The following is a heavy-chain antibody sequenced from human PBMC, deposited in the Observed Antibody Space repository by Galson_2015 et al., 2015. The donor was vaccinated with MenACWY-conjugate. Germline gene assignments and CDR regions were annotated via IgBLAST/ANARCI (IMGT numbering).Heavy chain of an antibody. CDR3: TRGNDGSGRFDP. CDR1: GFTFNHYW. CDR2: ISPDGSVT. D-gene: IGHD5-24*01. J-gene: IGHJ5*02. Sequence: SLILACAASGFTFNHYWMHWVRQAPGKWLVWVSRISPDGSVTNYADSVKGRFNLSRDNAKNTLYLQMISLRGDDTAVYYCTRGNDGSGRFDPWGQGTLVTVSS. V-gene: IGHV3-74*01.